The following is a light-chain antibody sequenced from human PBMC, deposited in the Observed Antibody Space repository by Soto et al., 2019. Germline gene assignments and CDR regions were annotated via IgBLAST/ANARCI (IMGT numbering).Light chain of an antibody. Sequence: DTQMTQSPSSLSASVGDRVTITCRASQSISSYLNWYQQKPGKAPKLLIYAASSLQSGVPSRFSGSGSGTDFTLTISSLQPEDFATYYCQQSYSTPNTFGQGTRLEIK. CDR3: QQSYSTPNT. CDR1: QSISSY. V-gene: IGKV1-39*01. J-gene: IGKJ5*01. CDR2: AAS.